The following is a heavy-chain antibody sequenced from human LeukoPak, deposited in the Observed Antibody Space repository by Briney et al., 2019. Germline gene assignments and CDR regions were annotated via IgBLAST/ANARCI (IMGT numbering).Heavy chain of an antibody. CDR2: ITNGGSTI. V-gene: IGHV3-11*01. CDR1: GFTFSDYN. D-gene: IGHD3-9*01. Sequence: GGSLRLSCAASGFTFSDYNMNWFRQAPGKGLEWVSYITNGGSTIHHADSVKGRFTISRDNAKKTLYLQMNSLRAEDTVVYYCARSIGLTGGGVDVWGQGTTVTVSS. CDR3: ARSIGLTGGGVDV. J-gene: IGHJ6*02.